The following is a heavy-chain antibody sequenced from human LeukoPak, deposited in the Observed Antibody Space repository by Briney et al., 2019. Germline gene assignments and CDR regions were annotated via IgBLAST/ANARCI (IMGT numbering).Heavy chain of an antibody. Sequence: GGSLRLSCAASRFTFSTYAMSWVRQAPGKGLEWVSIISGSGGSTYYADSVKGRFTISRDNSKNTLYLQINSLRAEDTAVYYCAKATGNLGNWGQGTLVTVSS. CDR2: ISGSGGST. CDR1: RFTFSTYA. D-gene: IGHD1-1*01. CDR3: AKATGNLGN. V-gene: IGHV3-23*01. J-gene: IGHJ4*02.